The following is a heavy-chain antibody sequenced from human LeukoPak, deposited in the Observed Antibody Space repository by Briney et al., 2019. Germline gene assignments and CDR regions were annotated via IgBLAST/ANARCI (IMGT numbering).Heavy chain of an antibody. V-gene: IGHV1-24*01. CDR1: GYTLNELS. CDR2: FDPEDGET. CDR3: ATWWAPSSGLYYMDV. J-gene: IGHJ6*03. Sequence: ASVKVSCKVSGYTLNELSMHWARQAPGKGLEWMGGFDPEDGETIYAQKFQGRVTMTEDTSTDTAYMELSSLRSEDTAVYYCATWWAPSSGLYYMDVWGKGTTVTVSS. D-gene: IGHD3-22*01.